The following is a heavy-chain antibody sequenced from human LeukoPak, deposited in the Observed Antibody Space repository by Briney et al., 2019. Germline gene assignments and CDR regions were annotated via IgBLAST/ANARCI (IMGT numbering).Heavy chain of an antibody. CDR1: GGSISSYY. CDR2: IYYSGST. Sequence: SETLSLTCTVSGGSISSYYLTWIRQPPGKGLEWIGYIYYSGSTNYNPSLKSRVTISGDTSKNQFSLKLSSVTAADTAVYYCARTVTTTHFDYWGQGTLVTVSS. D-gene: IGHD4-11*01. CDR3: ARTVTTTHFDY. J-gene: IGHJ4*02. V-gene: IGHV4-59*01.